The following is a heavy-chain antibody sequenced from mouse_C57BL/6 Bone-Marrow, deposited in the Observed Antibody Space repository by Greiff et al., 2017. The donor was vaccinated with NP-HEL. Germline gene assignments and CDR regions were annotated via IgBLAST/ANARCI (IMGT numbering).Heavy chain of an antibody. J-gene: IGHJ4*01. V-gene: IGHV5-6*01. CDR1: GFTFSSYG. D-gene: IGHD3-2*02. CDR2: ISSGGSYT. CDR3: ARRAQATGFYAMDY. Sequence: EVQGVESGGDLVKPGGSLKLSCAASGFTFSSYGMSWVRQTPDKRLEWVATISSGGSYTYYPDSVKGRFTISRDNAKNTLYLQMSSLKSEDTAMYYCARRAQATGFYAMDYWGQGTSVTVSS.